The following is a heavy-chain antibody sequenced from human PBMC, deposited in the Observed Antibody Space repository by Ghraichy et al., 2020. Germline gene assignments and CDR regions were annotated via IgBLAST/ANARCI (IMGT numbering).Heavy chain of an antibody. J-gene: IGHJ6*02. D-gene: IGHD2-21*02. Sequence: GGSLRLSCAASGFTFSSYSMNWVRQAPGKGLEWVSYISSSSNTIYYADSVKGRFTISRDNAKNSLYLQMNSLRDEDTAVYYCARWLWVVTAPYYYGMDVWGQGTTVTVSS. V-gene: IGHV3-48*02. CDR2: ISSSSNTI. CDR1: GFTFSSYS. CDR3: ARWLWVVTAPYYYGMDV.